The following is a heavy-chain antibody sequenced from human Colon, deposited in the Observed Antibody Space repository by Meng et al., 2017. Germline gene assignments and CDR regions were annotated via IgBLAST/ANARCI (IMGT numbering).Heavy chain of an antibody. V-gene: IGHV4-38-2*01. Sequence: SETLSLTCAVSGYSISSGYYWGWIRQPPGKGLEWSGSIYHSGSTYYNPSLKSRVTILVDTSKNQFSLKLSSVTAADTAVYYCARGGVHDYGEIFDYWGQGTLVTVSS. CDR2: IYHSGST. D-gene: IGHD4-17*01. J-gene: IGHJ4*02. CDR1: GYSISSGYY. CDR3: ARGGVHDYGEIFDY.